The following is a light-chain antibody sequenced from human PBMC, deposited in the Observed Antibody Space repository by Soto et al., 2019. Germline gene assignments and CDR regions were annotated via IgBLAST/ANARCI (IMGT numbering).Light chain of an antibody. CDR2: AAS. CDR1: QSISDW. CDR3: QQYYSFPPD. Sequence: DIQMTQSPSTLSASVGDRVTITCRASQSISDWLAWYQQKPGNAPKLLIYAASTLQSGVPSRFSGSGSGTDFTLTISCLQSEDFATYYCQQYYSFPPDFGQGTRLEIK. V-gene: IGKV1-5*01. J-gene: IGKJ5*01.